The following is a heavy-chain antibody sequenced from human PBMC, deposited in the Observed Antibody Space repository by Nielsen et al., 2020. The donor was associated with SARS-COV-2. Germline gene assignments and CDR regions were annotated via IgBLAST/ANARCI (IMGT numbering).Heavy chain of an antibody. CDR3: ARPLHGSSGWYFQH. Sequence: GGSLRLSCAASGFTFSSYGMHWVRQAPGKGLEWVAVIWYDGSNKYYADSVKGRFTISRDNSKNTLYLQMNSLRAEDTAVYYCARPLHGSSGWYFQHWGQGTLVTVSS. CDR2: IWYDGSNK. V-gene: IGHV3-33*01. D-gene: IGHD6-19*01. J-gene: IGHJ1*01. CDR1: GFTFSSYG.